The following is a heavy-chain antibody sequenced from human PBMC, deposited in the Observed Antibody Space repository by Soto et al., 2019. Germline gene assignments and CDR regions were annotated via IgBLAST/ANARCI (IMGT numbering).Heavy chain of an antibody. Sequence: TSQTLSLTCPVSGGSISSYYWSWIRQPAGKGLEWIGRIYTSGSTNYNPSLKSRVTMSVDTSKNQFSLKLSSVSAADTAVYYCARETYYYDSSGTGPLDDWGQGTLVTVSS. D-gene: IGHD3-22*01. J-gene: IGHJ4*02. V-gene: IGHV4-4*07. CDR1: GGSISSYY. CDR2: IYTSGST. CDR3: ARETYYYDSSGTGPLDD.